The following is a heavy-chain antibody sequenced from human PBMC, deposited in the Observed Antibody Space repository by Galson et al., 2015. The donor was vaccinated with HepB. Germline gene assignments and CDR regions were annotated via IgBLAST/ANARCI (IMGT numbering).Heavy chain of an antibody. CDR3: ASYSGGDSDYYYGMDV. CDR1: GFTVSSNY. D-gene: IGHD3-16*01. V-gene: IGHV3-66*02. CDR2: IYSGGST. J-gene: IGHJ6*02. Sequence: SLRLSCAASGFTVSSNYMSWVRPAPGKGLEWVSVIYSGGSTYYADSVKGRFTISRDNSKNTLYLQMNSLIAEDTAVYYCASYSGGDSDYYYGMDVWGQGTTVTVSS.